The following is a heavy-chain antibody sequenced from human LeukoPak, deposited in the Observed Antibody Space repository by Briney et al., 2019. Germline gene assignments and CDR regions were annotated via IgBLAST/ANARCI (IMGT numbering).Heavy chain of an antibody. CDR1: GFTFSSYA. J-gene: IGHJ5*02. Sequence: GGSLRLSCAASGFTFSSYAMSWVRQAPGKGLEWVSSISSSSSYIYYADSVKGRFTISRDNAKNSLYLQMNSLRAEDTAVYCCASGIYDYGDHNWFDPWGQGTLVTVSS. CDR3: ASGIYDYGDHNWFDP. V-gene: IGHV3-21*01. D-gene: IGHD4/OR15-4a*01. CDR2: ISSSSSYI.